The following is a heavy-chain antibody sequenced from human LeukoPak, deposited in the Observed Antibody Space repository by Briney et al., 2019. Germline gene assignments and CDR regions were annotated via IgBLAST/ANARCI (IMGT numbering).Heavy chain of an antibody. CDR3: ARADRLHGGPYLIGP. V-gene: IGHV1-2*02. Sequence: ASVKVSCKTSGYSFTDYYMHWVRQAPGQGLEWMGWINPNSGGTSSAQKFQGSVTMTRDTSITTVYMEVSWLTSDDTAIYYCARADRLHGGPYLIGPWGQGTLVTVSS. CDR2: INPNSGGT. CDR1: GYSFTDYY. D-gene: IGHD2-21*01. J-gene: IGHJ5*02.